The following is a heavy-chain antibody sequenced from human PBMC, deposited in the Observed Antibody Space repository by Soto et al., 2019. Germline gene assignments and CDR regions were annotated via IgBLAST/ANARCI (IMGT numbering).Heavy chain of an antibody. CDR1: GGSISSYY. D-gene: IGHD6-13*01. V-gene: IGHV4-59*01. J-gene: IGHJ5*02. CDR2: IYYSGST. Sequence: SETLSLTCTVSGGSISSYYWSWIRQPPGKGLEWIGYIYYSGSTNYNPSLKSRVTISVDTSKNQFSLKLSSVTAADTAVYYCARGSAAGSPGFDPWGQGTLVTVSS. CDR3: ARGSAAGSPGFDP.